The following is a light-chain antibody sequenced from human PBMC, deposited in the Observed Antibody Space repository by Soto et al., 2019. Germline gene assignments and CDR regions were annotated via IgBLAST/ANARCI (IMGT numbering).Light chain of an antibody. CDR2: ASS. CDR3: HKTYSTPGE. CDR1: QDITNS. Sequence: DIQITHSPSSLSASVVDRVTITFLASQDITNSLNWYQQKSGKAPSLLIYASSTLQTGVPSRFSGSGSGTDFTLSISNLQPEDFAHYFCHKTYSTPGEFGQGTKVDIK. J-gene: IGKJ1*01. V-gene: IGKV1-39*01.